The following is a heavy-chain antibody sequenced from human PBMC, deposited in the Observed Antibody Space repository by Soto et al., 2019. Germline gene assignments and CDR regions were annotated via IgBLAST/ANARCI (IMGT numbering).Heavy chain of an antibody. CDR1: GYIFTSYW. J-gene: IGHJ5*02. CDR3: ATKGFYSNYEIDP. CDR2: IDPSDSYT. Sequence: GESLKISCKGSGYIFTSYWISWVRQMPGKGLEWMGRIDPSDSYTNYSPSFQGHVTISADKSISTAYLQWSSLKASDTAMYYCATKGFYSNYEIDPWGQGTLVTVSS. D-gene: IGHD4-4*01. V-gene: IGHV5-10-1*01.